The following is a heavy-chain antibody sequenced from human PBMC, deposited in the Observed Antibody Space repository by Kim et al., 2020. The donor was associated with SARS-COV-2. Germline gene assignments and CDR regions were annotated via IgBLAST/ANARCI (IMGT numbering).Heavy chain of an antibody. Sequence: GGSLRLFCAASGFTFSSYAMHWVRQAPGKGLEWVAVISYDGSNKYYADSVKGRFTISRDNSKNTLYLQMNSLGAEDTSVSYCARGAGMTAIPFVAFYYGMDVCGQGTTVTVSS. J-gene: IGHJ6*02. CDR3: ARGAGMTAIPFVAFYYGMDV. V-gene: IGHV3-30*04. CDR1: GFTFSSYA. D-gene: IGHD2-2*02. CDR2: ISYDGSNK.